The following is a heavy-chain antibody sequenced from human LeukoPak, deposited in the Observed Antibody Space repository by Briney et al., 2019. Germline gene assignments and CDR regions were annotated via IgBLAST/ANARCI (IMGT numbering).Heavy chain of an antibody. CDR2: INTNTGNP. CDR1: GYTFTSYA. J-gene: IGHJ4*02. D-gene: IGHD3-22*01. V-gene: IGHV7-4-1*02. Sequence: GASVKVSCKASGYTFTSYAMNWVRQAPGQGLEWMGWINTNTGNPTYAQGFTGRFVFSLDTSVSTAYLQISSLKAEDTAVYYCARDAYYDSSGYYRPIQFDYWGQGTLVTVSS. CDR3: ARDAYYDSSGYYRPIQFDY.